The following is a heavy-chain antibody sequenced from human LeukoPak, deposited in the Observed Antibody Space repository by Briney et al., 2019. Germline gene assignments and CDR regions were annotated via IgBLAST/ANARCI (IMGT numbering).Heavy chain of an antibody. CDR3: AKSLGEGLYYFDY. Sequence: GGSLRLSCAASGFTVTYTYMSWVRQTPGKGLEWVSGISWNSGSIGYADSVKGRFTISRDNAKNSLYLQMNSLRAEDTALYYCAKSLGEGLYYFDYWGQGTLVTVSS. J-gene: IGHJ4*02. CDR2: ISWNSGSI. V-gene: IGHV3-9*01. CDR1: GFTVTYTY.